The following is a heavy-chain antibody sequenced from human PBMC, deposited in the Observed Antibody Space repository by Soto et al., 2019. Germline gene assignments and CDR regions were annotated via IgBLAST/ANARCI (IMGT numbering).Heavy chain of an antibody. V-gene: IGHV1-3*01. J-gene: IGHJ4*02. CDR3: AREMIVDFGSGYYTARDY. CDR1: GYTFTSYA. D-gene: IGHD3-3*01. CDR2: INAGNGNT. Sequence: ASVKVSCKASGYTFTSYAMHWVRQAPGQRLEWMGWINAGNGNTKYSQKFQGRVTITRDTSASTAYMELSSLRSEDTAVYYCAREMIVDFGSGYYTARDYWGQGTLVTVSS.